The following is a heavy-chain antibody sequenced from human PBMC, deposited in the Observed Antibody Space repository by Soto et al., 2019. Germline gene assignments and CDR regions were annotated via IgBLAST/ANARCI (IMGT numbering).Heavy chain of an antibody. CDR3: AKGIIVVVAAPIDPGTLDY. D-gene: IGHD2-15*01. J-gene: IGHJ4*02. CDR2: ISYDGSNK. Sequence: QVQLVESGGGVVQPGRSLRLSCAASGFTFSSYGMHWVRQAPGKGLEWVAVISYDGSNKYYADSVKGRFTISRDNSKNTLYLQMNRLRAEDTAVYYCAKGIIVVVAAPIDPGTLDYWGQGTLVTVSS. V-gene: IGHV3-30*18. CDR1: GFTFSSYG.